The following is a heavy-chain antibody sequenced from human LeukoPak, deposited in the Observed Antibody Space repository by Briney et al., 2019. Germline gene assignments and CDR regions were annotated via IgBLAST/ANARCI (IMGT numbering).Heavy chain of an antibody. CDR2: IYYSGST. D-gene: IGHD5-24*01. CDR1: GGSISSYY. Sequence: PSETLSLTCTVSGGSISSYYWSWIRQPPGKGLEWIGYIYYSGSTNYNPSLKSRVTISVDTSKNQFSLKLSSVTAADTAVYYCARHQKVEMATGGMDVWGQGTTVTVSS. J-gene: IGHJ6*02. V-gene: IGHV4-59*08. CDR3: ARHQKVEMATGGMDV.